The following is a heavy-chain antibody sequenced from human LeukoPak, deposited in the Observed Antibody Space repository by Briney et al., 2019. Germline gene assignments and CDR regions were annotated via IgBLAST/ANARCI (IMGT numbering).Heavy chain of an antibody. D-gene: IGHD6-13*01. CDR1: GFTFSSYA. CDR2: ISYDGSNK. V-gene: IGHV3-30-3*01. CDR3: ARESDKWQQLVSY. J-gene: IGHJ4*02. Sequence: GGSLRLSCAASGFTFSSYAMHWVRQAPGKGLEWVAVISYDGSNKYYADSVKGRFTISRDNSKNTLYLQMSSPRAEDTAVYYCARESDKWQQLVSYWGQGTLVTVSS.